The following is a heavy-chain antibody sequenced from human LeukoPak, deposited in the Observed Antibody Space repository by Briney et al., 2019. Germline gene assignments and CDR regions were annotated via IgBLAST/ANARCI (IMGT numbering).Heavy chain of an antibody. CDR3: ATQASLLWFGELLTG. CDR2: FDPEDGET. V-gene: IGHV1-24*01. Sequence: ASVKVSCKVSGYTLTELSMHWVRQAPGKGLEWMGGFDPEDGETIYAQKFQGRVTMTEDTSTDTAYMELSSLRSEDTAAYYCATQASLLWFGELLTGWGQGTLVTVSS. D-gene: IGHD3-10*01. J-gene: IGHJ4*02. CDR1: GYTLTELS.